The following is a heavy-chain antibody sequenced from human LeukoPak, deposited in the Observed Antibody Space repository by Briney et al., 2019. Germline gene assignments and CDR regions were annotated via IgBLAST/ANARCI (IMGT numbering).Heavy chain of an antibody. V-gene: IGHV3-33*01. D-gene: IGHD3-22*01. CDR2: LWFNGRSD. Sequence: GGSLRLSCAASGFTLTTHGMHWVRQAPGKGLEWVAVLWFNGRSDYYADSVKGRFSISRDTSRSTVYLQMNSLRVEDTAVYYCARDDDTSSHYSLFEYWGQGTRVTVSS. CDR1: GFTLTTHG. J-gene: IGHJ4*02. CDR3: ARDDDTSSHYSLFEY.